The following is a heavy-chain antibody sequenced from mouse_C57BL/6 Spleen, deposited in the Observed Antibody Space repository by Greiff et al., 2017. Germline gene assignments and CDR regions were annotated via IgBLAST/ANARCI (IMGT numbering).Heavy chain of an antibody. CDR2: IYPGNSDT. CDR1: GYTFTSYW. CDR3: TRRYDYDGDYYAMDY. J-gene: IGHJ4*01. D-gene: IGHD2-4*01. Sequence: EVKLQESGTVLARPGASVKMSCKTSGYTFTSYWMHWVKQRPGQGLEWIGAIYPGNSDTSYNQKFKGKAKLTAVTSASTAYMELSSLTNEDSAVYYCTRRYDYDGDYYAMDYWGQGTSVTVSS. V-gene: IGHV1-5*01.